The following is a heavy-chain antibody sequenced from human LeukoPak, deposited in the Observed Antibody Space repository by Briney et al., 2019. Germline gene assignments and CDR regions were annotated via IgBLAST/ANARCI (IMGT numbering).Heavy chain of an antibody. V-gene: IGHV3-7*03. CDR2: VRRGEREQ. CDR1: GFTFNTYW. CDR3: PKGGGGTNYYYVDV. D-gene: IGHD1-1*01. J-gene: IGHJ6*03. Sequence: GGSLRLSCSASGFTFNTYWMIWLRQAPGKGRQWVANVRRGEREQLYVDSVKGLFTRSRNNAKNLVYLQMNSLKAEDMALYYCPKGGGGTNYYYVDVWGKGTTVTVSS.